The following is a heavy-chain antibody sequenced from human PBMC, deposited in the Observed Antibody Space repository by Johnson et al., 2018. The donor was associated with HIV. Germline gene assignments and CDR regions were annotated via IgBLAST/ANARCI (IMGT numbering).Heavy chain of an antibody. Sequence: VQLVESGGGLVQPGGSLRLSCAASGLAFSTYWMHWVRQAPGKGLVWVSRISSDGSSTSYADSVKGRFTISRDNAKNTWYLKMNSLRTEDTAVHYCASEGIYCTGGRCYVAAFDIWGQGTKVTVSS. CDR3: ASEGIYCTGGRCYVAAFDI. CDR1: GLAFSTYW. D-gene: IGHD2-15*01. CDR2: ISSDGSST. V-gene: IGHV3-74*01. J-gene: IGHJ3*02.